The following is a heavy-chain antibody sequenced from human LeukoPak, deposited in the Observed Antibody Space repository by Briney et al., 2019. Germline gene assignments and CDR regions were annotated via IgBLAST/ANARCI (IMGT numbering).Heavy chain of an antibody. J-gene: IGHJ4*02. Sequence: SETLSLTRTLSVGSISSGSYYWSRTRHPAGNGLEWIGRIYTDGRTNHNPPLKSRVTISVATSKNQFSLKLSSVTAADTAVYYCAGMSAGYSSGWYLGYYFDYWGQGTLVTVSS. CDR2: IYTDGRT. CDR1: VGSISSGSYY. D-gene: IGHD6-19*01. CDR3: AGMSAGYSSGWYLGYYFDY. V-gene: IGHV4-61*02.